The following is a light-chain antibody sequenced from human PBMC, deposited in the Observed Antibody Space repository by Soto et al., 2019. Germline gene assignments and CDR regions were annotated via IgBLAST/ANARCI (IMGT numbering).Light chain of an antibody. V-gene: IGKV3-11*01. CDR2: DAS. CDR3: QQRSNWPST. CDR1: ESVSRY. Sequence: EIVLTHSPATLSLSPGNRATLSCRASESVSRYLAWYQQKPGQAPRLLIYDASNRATGIPARFSGSESGPDFTLTITSLEPEDVAVYYCQQRSNWPSTFGGGTKVEIK. J-gene: IGKJ4*01.